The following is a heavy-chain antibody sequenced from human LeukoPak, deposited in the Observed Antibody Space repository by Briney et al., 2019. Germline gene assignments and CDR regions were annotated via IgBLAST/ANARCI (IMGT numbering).Heavy chain of an antibody. V-gene: IGHV3-74*01. D-gene: IGHD1-26*01. J-gene: IGHJ4*02. Sequence: GGSLRLSCAASGFTFSRYGMHWVRQAPGKGLVWVSHVSVDGSGTNYADSVKGRFTISRDNAKNTLYLHMNSLRAEDTAVYFCSRGGATCWGQGTVVTLFS. CDR1: GFTFSRYG. CDR3: SRGGATC. CDR2: VSVDGSGT.